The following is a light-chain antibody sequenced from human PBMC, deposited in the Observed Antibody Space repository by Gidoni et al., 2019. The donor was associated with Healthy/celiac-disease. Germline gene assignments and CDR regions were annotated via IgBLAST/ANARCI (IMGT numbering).Light chain of an antibody. V-gene: IGKV1-39*01. J-gene: IGKJ2*01. CDR1: QSISSY. CDR2: AAS. CDR3: QQSYSTPYT. Sequence: DIQMTQSPSSLSASVGDRVTITCRASQSISSYLNWYQQKPAKAPKLLIYAASSLQSGVPSRFSGSGSGTDFTLTISSLQPEDFATYYCQQSYSTPYTFXXXTKLEIK.